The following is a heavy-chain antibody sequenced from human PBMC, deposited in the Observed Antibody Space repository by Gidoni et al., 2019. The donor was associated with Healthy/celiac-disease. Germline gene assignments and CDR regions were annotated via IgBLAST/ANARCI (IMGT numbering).Heavy chain of an antibody. CDR2: ISGSGGST. Sequence: EVQLLESGGGLVQPGGSLRHACAASGFTFSSYAMSWVRQAPGQGLEWVSAISGSGGSTYYADSVKGRFTISRYNSKNTLYLQMNSLRAEDTAVYYCAKLLLYSSGWYYFDYWGQGTLVTVSS. D-gene: IGHD6-19*01. CDR1: GFTFSSYA. V-gene: IGHV3-23*01. CDR3: AKLLLYSSGWYYFDY. J-gene: IGHJ4*02.